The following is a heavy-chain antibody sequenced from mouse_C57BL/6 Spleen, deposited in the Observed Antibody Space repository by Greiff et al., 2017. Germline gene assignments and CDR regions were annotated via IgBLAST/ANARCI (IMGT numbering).Heavy chain of an antibody. CDR2: INPSNGGT. V-gene: IGHV1-53*01. CDR1: GYTFTSYW. CDR3: ARSTMVTPLAY. D-gene: IGHD2-2*01. Sequence: QVHVKQPGTELVKPGASVKLSCKASGYTFTSYWMHWVKQRPGQGLEWIGNINPSNGGTNYNEKFKSKATLTVDKSSSTAYMQLSSLTSEDSAVYYCARSTMVTPLAYWGQGTLVTVSA. J-gene: IGHJ3*01.